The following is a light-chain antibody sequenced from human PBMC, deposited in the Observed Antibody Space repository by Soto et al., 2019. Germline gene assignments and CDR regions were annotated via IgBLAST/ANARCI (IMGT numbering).Light chain of an antibody. CDR2: AAS. V-gene: IGKV1-17*01. CDR1: LGISNA. Sequence: IQMTQSPASLSASVLYRFAITCGASLGISNALGWYQQKPGKAPKRLIYAASSLHTGVPSRFSGSGSGTEFILTITSLQPEDFATYYCLQHYSFPRTFGQGTKVDIK. J-gene: IGKJ1*01. CDR3: LQHYSFPRT.